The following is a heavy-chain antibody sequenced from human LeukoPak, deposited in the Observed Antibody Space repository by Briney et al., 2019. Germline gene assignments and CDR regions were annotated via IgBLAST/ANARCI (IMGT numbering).Heavy chain of an antibody. Sequence: GGSLRLSCAASGFTLSSYDMHWVRQAPGKGLEWVSSISSSSSYIYYADSVKGRFTISRDNSKNTLYLQRNSLRAEDTAVYYCAKGSYSSGSGYFDYWGQGTLVTVSS. CDR1: GFTLSSYD. J-gene: IGHJ4*02. V-gene: IGHV3-21*01. CDR2: ISSSSSYI. CDR3: AKGSYSSGSGYFDY. D-gene: IGHD6-19*01.